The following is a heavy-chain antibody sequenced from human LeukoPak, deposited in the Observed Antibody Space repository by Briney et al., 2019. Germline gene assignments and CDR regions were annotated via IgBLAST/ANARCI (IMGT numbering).Heavy chain of an antibody. V-gene: IGHV4-34*01. CDR2: INHSGST. D-gene: IGHD3-10*01. Sequence: SETLSLTCAVYGGSFSGYYWSWIRQPPGKGLEWIGEINHSGSTNYNPSLKSRVTISVDTSKNQFSLKLSSVTAADTAVYYCASPGAFMVRGPRWARYFDLWGRGTLVTVSS. CDR3: ASPGAFMVRGPRWARYFDL. CDR1: GGSFSGYY. J-gene: IGHJ2*01.